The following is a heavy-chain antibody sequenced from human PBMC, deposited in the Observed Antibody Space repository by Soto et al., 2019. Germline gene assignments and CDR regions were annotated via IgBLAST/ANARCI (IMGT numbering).Heavy chain of an antibody. Sequence: QVQLVQSGAEVKNPGSSVKVSCKTSGGTFNSYLIDWVRQAPGQGLEGMGGISPAFGTAKYEQKFQGRVTITADKSTTTAYMEMRTLASEDTAAYYCARGLDQPPVGLYFDTWGQGTLVTVSS. D-gene: IGHD2-2*01. J-gene: IGHJ4*02. CDR1: GGTFNSYL. CDR2: ISPAFGTA. CDR3: ARGLDQPPVGLYFDT. V-gene: IGHV1-69*06.